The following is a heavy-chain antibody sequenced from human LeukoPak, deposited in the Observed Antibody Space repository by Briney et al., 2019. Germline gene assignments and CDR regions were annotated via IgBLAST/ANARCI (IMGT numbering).Heavy chain of an antibody. CDR3: AKGLSIVGASFDY. CDR2: ISWNSGSI. V-gene: IGHV3-9*01. Sequence: GRSLRLSCAASGFTFDDYAMHWVRQAPGKGLEWVSGISWNSGSIGYADSVKGRFTISRDNAQNSLYLQMNSLRAEDTALYYCAKGLSIVGASFDYWGQGTLVTVSS. CDR1: GFTFDDYA. J-gene: IGHJ4*02. D-gene: IGHD1-26*01.